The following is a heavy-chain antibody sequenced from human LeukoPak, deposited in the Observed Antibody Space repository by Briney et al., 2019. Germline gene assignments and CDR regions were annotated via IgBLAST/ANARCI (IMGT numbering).Heavy chain of an antibody. V-gene: IGHV1-18*01. CDR1: GYTFTSYG. CDR2: ISAYNGNT. J-gene: IGHJ6*02. Sequence: VASVKVSCKASGYTFTSYGISWVRQAPGQGLEWMGWISAYNGNTNYAQKLQGRVTMTTDTSTSTAYMELRSLRSDDTAVYYCARVTMGRYCTNGVCYQYYGMDVWGQGTTVTVSS. D-gene: IGHD2-8*01. CDR3: ARVTMGRYCTNGVCYQYYGMDV.